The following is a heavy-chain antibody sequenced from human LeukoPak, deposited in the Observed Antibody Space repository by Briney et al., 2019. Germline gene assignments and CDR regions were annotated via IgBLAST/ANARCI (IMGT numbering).Heavy chain of an antibody. V-gene: IGHV4-59*10. Sequence: PSETLSLTCAVYGGSFSGYYWSWIRQPAGKGLEWIGRIYTSGSTNYNPSLKSRVTISVDTSKNQFSLKLSSVTAADTAVYYCARGSFWSGYYPYFDYWGQGTLVTVSS. J-gene: IGHJ4*02. CDR1: GGSFSGYY. CDR3: ARGSFWSGYYPYFDY. CDR2: IYTSGST. D-gene: IGHD3-3*01.